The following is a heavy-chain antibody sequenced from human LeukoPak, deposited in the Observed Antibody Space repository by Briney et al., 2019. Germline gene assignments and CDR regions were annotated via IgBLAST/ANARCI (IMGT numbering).Heavy chain of an antibody. J-gene: IGHJ4*02. CDR3: AGGDFWSGYFY. D-gene: IGHD3-3*01. CDR2: IYTSGST. V-gene: IGHV4-61*02. CDR1: GGSISSGSYY. Sequence: PSETLSLTCTVSGGSISSGSYYWSWIRQPAGKGLEWIGRIYTSGSTNYNPSLKSRVTISVDTSKNQFSLKLSSVTAADTAAYYCAGGDFWSGYFYWGQGTLVTVSS.